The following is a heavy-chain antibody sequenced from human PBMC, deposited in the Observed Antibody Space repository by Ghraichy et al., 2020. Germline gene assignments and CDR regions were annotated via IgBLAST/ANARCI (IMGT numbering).Heavy chain of an antibody. Sequence: SETLSLTCTVSGGSISSGGYYWSWIHQHPGKGLEWIGYIYYSGSTYYNPSLKSRVTISVDTSKNQFSLKLSSVTAADTAVYYCARALGYCSGGSCYPNWFDPWGQGTLVTVSS. D-gene: IGHD2-15*01. CDR1: GGSISSGGYY. CDR2: IYYSGST. V-gene: IGHV4-31*03. CDR3: ARALGYCSGGSCYPNWFDP. J-gene: IGHJ5*02.